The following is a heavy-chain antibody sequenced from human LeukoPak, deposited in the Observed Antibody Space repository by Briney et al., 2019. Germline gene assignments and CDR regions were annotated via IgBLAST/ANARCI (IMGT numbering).Heavy chain of an antibody. D-gene: IGHD2/OR15-2a*01. CDR3: AKDGPRNPDY. Sequence: GGSLRLSCTASGFTFGDYAMSWFRQAPGKGLEWVGFIRSKAYGGTTEYAASVKGRFTISRDDSKSIAYLQMNSLRAEDTAVYYCAKDGPRNPDYWGQGTLVTVSS. CDR2: IRSKAYGGTT. CDR1: GFTFGDYA. J-gene: IGHJ4*02. V-gene: IGHV3-49*03.